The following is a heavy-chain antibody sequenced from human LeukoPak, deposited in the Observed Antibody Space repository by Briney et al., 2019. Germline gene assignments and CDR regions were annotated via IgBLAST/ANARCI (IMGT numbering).Heavy chain of an antibody. CDR3: AREGTIHYYDTSGIEYFQH. D-gene: IGHD3-22*01. V-gene: IGHV3-74*01. CDR2: INSDGSST. J-gene: IGHJ1*01. Sequence: PGGSLRPSRAASGFTFSTYWMHWVRQAPGKGLVWVSRINSDGSSTNYADSVKGRFTISRDNAKNTLYLQMNSLRAEDTAVYYCAREGTIHYYDTSGIEYFQHWGQGTPVTVSS. CDR1: GFTFSTYW.